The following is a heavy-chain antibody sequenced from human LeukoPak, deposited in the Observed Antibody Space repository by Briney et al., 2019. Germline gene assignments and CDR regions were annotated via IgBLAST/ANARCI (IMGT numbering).Heavy chain of an antibody. CDR1: GGSLSSYY. CDR3: ASSPRSVEDAFDI. J-gene: IGHJ3*02. CDR2: VYYSGST. D-gene: IGHD3-10*01. Sequence: PSETLSLTCTVSGGSLSSYYWGWIRQPPGKGLEWIGYVYYSGSTNYNPSLKSRVTISVDKSRNQFSLKLSSVTAADTAVYYCASSPRSVEDAFDIWGQGTMVTVSS. V-gene: IGHV4-59*01.